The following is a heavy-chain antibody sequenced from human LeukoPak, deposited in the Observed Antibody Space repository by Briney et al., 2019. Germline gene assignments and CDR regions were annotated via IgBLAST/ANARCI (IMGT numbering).Heavy chain of an antibody. J-gene: IGHJ4*02. D-gene: IGHD3-10*01. Sequence: PGGSLRLSCAASGFTFSDYWMHWVRQAPGKGLVWVSRIKSDGGLTNYADSVKGRFTISRDNTKNTLYLQMNSLRAEDTAVYYCASGGYWGQGTLVTVSS. V-gene: IGHV3-74*01. CDR1: GFTFSDYW. CDR3: ASGGY. CDR2: IKSDGGLT.